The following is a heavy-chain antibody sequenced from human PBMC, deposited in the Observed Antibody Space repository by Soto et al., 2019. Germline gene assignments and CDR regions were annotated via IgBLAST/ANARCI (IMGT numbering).Heavy chain of an antibody. CDR1: GGTIRNYD. CDR3: ARMLIAAGGDYYYYYMDV. D-gene: IGHD6-13*01. V-gene: IGHV4-59*01. J-gene: IGHJ6*03. Sequence: SETQSLTCTVSGGTIRNYDWTWIRQPPGNGLEWIGYIYYRGNTNYSPSLKSRVTISVDTSKNQFSLTLSSVTAADTAVYYCARMLIAAGGDYYYYYMDVWGTGTTVTVS. CDR2: IYYRGNT.